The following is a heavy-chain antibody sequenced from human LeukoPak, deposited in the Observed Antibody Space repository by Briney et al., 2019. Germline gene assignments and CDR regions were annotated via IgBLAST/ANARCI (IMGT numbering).Heavy chain of an antibody. Sequence: GGSLRLSCAASGFTFSSYAMSWVRQAPGKGLEWVSAISGSGGSTYYADSVKGRFTISRDNSKNTLYLQMNSLRAEDTAVYYCARDLRFSDILTAPLFLLRYWGQGTLVTVSS. D-gene: IGHD3-9*01. J-gene: IGHJ4*02. CDR1: GFTFSSYA. CDR3: ARDLRFSDILTAPLFLLRY. V-gene: IGHV3-23*01. CDR2: ISGSGGST.